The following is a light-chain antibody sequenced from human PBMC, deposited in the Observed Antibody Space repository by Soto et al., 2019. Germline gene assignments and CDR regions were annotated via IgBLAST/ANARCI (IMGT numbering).Light chain of an antibody. J-gene: IGKJ4*01. CDR3: MQALQTPLT. V-gene: IGKV2-28*01. CDR1: QSLLHSNGYNY. Sequence: DIVMTQSPLSLPVTPGEPASFSYRSSQSLLHSNGYNYLDWYLQKPGQSPQLLIYLGSNRASGVPDRFSGSGSGSDFTLKISRVEAEDVGVYYCMQALQTPLTFGGGTKVEIK. CDR2: LGS.